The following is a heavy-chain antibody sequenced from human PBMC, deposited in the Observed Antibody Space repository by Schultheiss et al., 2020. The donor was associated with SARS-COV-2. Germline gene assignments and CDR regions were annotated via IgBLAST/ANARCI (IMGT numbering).Heavy chain of an antibody. J-gene: IGHJ4*02. CDR1: GFTFSSHW. D-gene: IGHD3-22*01. Sequence: GGSLRLSCAASGFTFSSHWMHWVRQAPGKGLVWVSRINRDGSSTSYADSVKGRFTISRDNAKNTLYLQMNSLRAEDTAVYFCAREVYSRGYYPDYWGQGTLVTVSS. CDR2: INRDGSST. V-gene: IGHV3-74*01. CDR3: AREVYSRGYYPDY.